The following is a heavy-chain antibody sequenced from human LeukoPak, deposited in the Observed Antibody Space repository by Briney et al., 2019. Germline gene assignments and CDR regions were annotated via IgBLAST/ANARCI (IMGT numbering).Heavy chain of an antibody. D-gene: IGHD3-22*01. V-gene: IGHV3-21*01. J-gene: IGHJ6*02. CDR3: ARATGVVVIGYYYYGMDV. Sequence: GGSLRLSCAASGFTFSSYSMNWVRQAPGKGLEWVSSISSSSSYIYYADSVKGRFTISRDNAENSLYLQMNSLRAEDTAVYYCARATGVVVIGYYYYGMDVWGQGTTVTVSS. CDR2: ISSSSSYI. CDR1: GFTFSSYS.